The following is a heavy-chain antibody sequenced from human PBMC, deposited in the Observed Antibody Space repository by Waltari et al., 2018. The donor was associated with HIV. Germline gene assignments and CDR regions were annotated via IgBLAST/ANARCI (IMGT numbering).Heavy chain of an antibody. CDR3: ARDYPGGYSYGYYYYYGMDV. D-gene: IGHD5-18*01. V-gene: IGHV1-8*01. J-gene: IGHJ6*02. CDR1: GYTFTSYD. CDR2: MNPNSGNT. Sequence: QVQLVQSGADVKKPGASLKVSCKASGYTFTSYDINWVRPPPGQGPEWMGWMNPNSGNTGYAQKFQGRVTMTRNTSISTAYMELSSLRSEDTAVYYCARDYPGGYSYGYYYYYGMDVWGQGTTVTVSS.